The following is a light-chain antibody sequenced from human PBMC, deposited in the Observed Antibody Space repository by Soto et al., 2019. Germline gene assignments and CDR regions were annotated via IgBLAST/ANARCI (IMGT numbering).Light chain of an antibody. CDR2: LNSDGSH. CDR1: SGHSSYA. Sequence: QLVLTQSPSASASLGASVKLTCTLSSGHSSYAIAWHQQQPEKGPRYLMKLNSDGSHSKGDGIPDRFSGSSSGAERYLTISSLQSEDEADYYCQTWGTGNQVFGGGNKLTVL. J-gene: IGLJ2*01. CDR3: QTWGTGNQV. V-gene: IGLV4-69*01.